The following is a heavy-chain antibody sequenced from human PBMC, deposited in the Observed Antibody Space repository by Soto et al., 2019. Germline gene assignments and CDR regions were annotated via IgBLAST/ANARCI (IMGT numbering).Heavy chain of an antibody. CDR1: GDPITSGGFY. D-gene: IGHD3-10*01. CDR3: GVFLRGPGTARFDP. CDR2: IYYSRVT. V-gene: IGHV4-31*03. Sequence: SETLSLTCTLSGDPITSGGFYWTWIRQHPAKGLEWIGYIYYSRVTYYNPSLKSRATISVDTSKNQFSLNLSSVSAADTAMYYCGVFLRGPGTARFDPLAKETLLTVST. J-gene: IGHJ5*02.